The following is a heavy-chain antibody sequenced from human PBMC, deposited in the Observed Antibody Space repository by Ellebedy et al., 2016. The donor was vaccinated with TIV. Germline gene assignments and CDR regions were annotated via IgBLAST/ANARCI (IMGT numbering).Heavy chain of an antibody. CDR3: ARALNHVDTVSTAPLDC. V-gene: IGHV3-30*03. Sequence: GESLKISCAVSGFSFSTYGFHWVRQAPGKGLEWVALISYDGSNKYFADSVQGRFTISRDNSQNTLYLLMNSLRGDDTAIYYCARALNHVDTVSTAPLDCWGQGTLVTVSS. D-gene: IGHD5/OR15-5a*01. CDR2: ISYDGSNK. J-gene: IGHJ4*02. CDR1: GFSFSTYG.